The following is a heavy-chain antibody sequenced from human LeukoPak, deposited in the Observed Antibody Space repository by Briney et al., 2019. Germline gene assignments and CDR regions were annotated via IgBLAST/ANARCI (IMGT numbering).Heavy chain of an antibody. CDR3: AKGSTYSGSLIDH. D-gene: IGHD1-26*01. Sequence: PGGSLRLSCAASEITFNIYAMTWVRQAPGKGLQWVSVISGSGGATYYADSVKGRFTTSRDNSENMLYLQMNSLRVEDTAIYYCAKGSTYSGSLIDHWGQGTLVTVAA. J-gene: IGHJ4*02. V-gene: IGHV3-23*01. CDR2: ISGSGGAT. CDR1: EITFNIYA.